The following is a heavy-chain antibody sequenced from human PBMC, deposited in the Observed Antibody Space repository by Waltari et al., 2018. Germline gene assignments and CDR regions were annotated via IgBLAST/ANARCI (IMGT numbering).Heavy chain of an antibody. D-gene: IGHD6-13*01. J-gene: IGHJ4*02. CDR1: GGSFSGYY. CDR2: IKHSGST. Sequence: QVQLQQWGAGLLKPSETLSLTCAVYGGSFSGYYWSWIRQPPGKGLEWIGEIKHSGSTNYNPSLKSRVTRSVETAKNQFSLKLSSLTAADTAVYYCARGIRDSSSWTVLRRGLGFDYWGQGTLVTVSS. CDR3: ARGIRDSSSWTVLRRGLGFDY. V-gene: IGHV4-34*01.